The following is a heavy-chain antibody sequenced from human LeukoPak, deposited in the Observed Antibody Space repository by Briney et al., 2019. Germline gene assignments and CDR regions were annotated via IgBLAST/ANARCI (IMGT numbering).Heavy chain of an antibody. Sequence: PGGSLRLSCAASGFTFSSYWMSWVRQAPGKGLEWVANIKQDESEKYYVDSVKGRFTISRDNAKNSLYLQMDSLRAEDTAVYYCARDDTLPTRYNWFDPWGQGTLVTVSS. J-gene: IGHJ5*02. CDR3: ARDDTLPTRYNWFDP. CDR1: GFTFSSYW. D-gene: IGHD2/OR15-2a*01. V-gene: IGHV3-7*01. CDR2: IKQDESEK.